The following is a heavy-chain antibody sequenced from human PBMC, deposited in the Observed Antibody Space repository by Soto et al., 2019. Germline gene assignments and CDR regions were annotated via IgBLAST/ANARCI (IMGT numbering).Heavy chain of an antibody. J-gene: IGHJ3*02. V-gene: IGHV1-24*01. Sequence: QVQLVQSGAEVKKPGASVKVSCKVSGYTLTELSMHWVRQAPGKGLEWMGGFDPEDGETIYAQKFQGRVTMTEDTSTDTVYMELRSLRSEDTAVYYCATSRGYYDSSGYYRVGNAFDIWGQGTMVTVSS. CDR2: FDPEDGET. CDR1: GYTLTELS. CDR3: ATSRGYYDSSGYYRVGNAFDI. D-gene: IGHD3-22*01.